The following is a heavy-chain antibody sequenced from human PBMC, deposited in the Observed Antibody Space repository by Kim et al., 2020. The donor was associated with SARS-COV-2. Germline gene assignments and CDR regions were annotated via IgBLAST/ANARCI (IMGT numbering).Heavy chain of an antibody. CDR1: GGSFSGYY. D-gene: IGHD6-13*01. V-gene: IGHV4-34*01. Sequence: SETLSLTCAVYGGSFSGYYWRWIRQPPGKGLEWIGEINHSGSTNYNPSLQSRVTISVDTSKNQFSLKLSSVTAADTAVYYCARGGPDRKRKKIAAAGRGGWFDPWGQGTLVTVSS. CDR3: ARGGPDRKRKKIAAAGRGGWFDP. CDR2: INHSGST. J-gene: IGHJ5*02.